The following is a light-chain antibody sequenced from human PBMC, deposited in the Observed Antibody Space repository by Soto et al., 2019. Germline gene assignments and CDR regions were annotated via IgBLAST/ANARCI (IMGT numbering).Light chain of an antibody. V-gene: IGKV3-20*01. CDR1: QTVTSDY. J-gene: IGKJ1*01. CDR2: GAS. Sequence: EIVLTQSPGTLSLSPGERATLSCRASQTVTSDYLAWYQQKPGQAPRLLIYGASDRATGIPDRFSGSGSGTEFTLTISRLEPEDFAVYYCQQYGSSSWTFGQGTKVDI. CDR3: QQYGSSSWT.